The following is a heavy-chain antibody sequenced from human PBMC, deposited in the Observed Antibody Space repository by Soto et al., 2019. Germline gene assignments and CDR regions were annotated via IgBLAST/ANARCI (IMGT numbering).Heavy chain of an antibody. V-gene: IGHV4-59*01. CDR1: GGSISSYY. CDR3: ARAKRAGGSYNWFDP. CDR2: IYYSGST. Sequence: SSETLSLTCTVSGGSISSYYWGWIRQPPGKGLEWIGYIYYSGSTNYNPSLKSRVTISVDTSKNQFSLKLSSVTAADTAVYYCARAKRAGGSYNWFDPWGQGTLVT. J-gene: IGHJ5*02. D-gene: IGHD3-10*01.